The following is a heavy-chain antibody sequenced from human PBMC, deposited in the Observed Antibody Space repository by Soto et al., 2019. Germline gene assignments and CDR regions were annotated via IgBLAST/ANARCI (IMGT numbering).Heavy chain of an antibody. CDR1: GCSISSSNW. V-gene: IGHV4-28*01. D-gene: IGHD1-26*01. J-gene: IGHJ4*02. CDR2: IYYSGTT. Sequence: QVQLQESGPGLVKPSATLSLTCAVSGCSISSSNWWGWSRQPPGKGLEWIGYIYYSGTTYYNPSLKSRVTMSVDTSKNQFSLKLTSVTAVDTAVYYCARREIQGPIDYWGQGTLVTVSS. CDR3: ARREIQGPIDY.